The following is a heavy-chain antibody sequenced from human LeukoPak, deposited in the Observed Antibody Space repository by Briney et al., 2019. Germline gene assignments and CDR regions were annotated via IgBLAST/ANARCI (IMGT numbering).Heavy chain of an antibody. D-gene: IGHD2-2*02. CDR2: INHSGST. J-gene: IGHJ5*02. CDR3: ARGQMEGGRYCSSTSCYTPWFDP. CDR1: GGSFSGYY. Sequence: PSETLSLTCAVYGGSFSGYYWSWIRQPPGKGLEWIGEINHSGSTNYNPSLKSRVTTSVDTSKSQFSLKLSSVTAADTAVYYCARGQMEGGRYCSSTSCYTPWFDPWGQGTLVTVSS. V-gene: IGHV4-34*01.